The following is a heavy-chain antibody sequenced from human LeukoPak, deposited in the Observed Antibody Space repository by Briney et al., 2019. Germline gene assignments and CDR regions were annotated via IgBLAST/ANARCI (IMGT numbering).Heavy chain of an antibody. D-gene: IGHD1-26*01. CDR1: GFTLRSYS. V-gene: IGHV3-21*01. CDR2: VSTSSYYI. CDR3: ARDASGSSTGLIDS. Sequence: GGSLRLSCIASGFTLRSYSMNWVRQAPGKGLEWVSYVSTSSYYIYYADSVKSRFTISRDDAKNSLYLQMNSLRAEDTAIYYCARDASGSSTGLIDSWGQGTLVTVSS. J-gene: IGHJ4*02.